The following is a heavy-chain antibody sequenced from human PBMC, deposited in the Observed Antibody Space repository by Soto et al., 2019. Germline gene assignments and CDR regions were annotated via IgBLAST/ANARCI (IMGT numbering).Heavy chain of an antibody. CDR2: MNPNSGNT. Sequence: ASVKASCKASGYPFTRYDIKWVRLATGQRLKWMGWMNPNSGNTGYAQKFQGRVTMTRNTSISTAYMELSSLRSEDTALYYCARVGYYYDSSGYYLSFDYWGQGTLVTVS. CDR3: ARVGYYYDSSGYYLSFDY. J-gene: IGHJ4*02. V-gene: IGHV1-8*01. CDR1: GYPFTRYD. D-gene: IGHD3-22*01.